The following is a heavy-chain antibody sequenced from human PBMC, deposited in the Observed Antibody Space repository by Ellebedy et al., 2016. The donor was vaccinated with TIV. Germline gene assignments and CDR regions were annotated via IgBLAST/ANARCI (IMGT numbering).Heavy chain of an antibody. CDR1: GGPFSTYA. Sequence: SVKVSXXASGGPFSTYAISWVRQAPGQGLEWMGGIIPLFNTPHYAQKFQGRLTITADESTSTVYMDLGSLRSEDTAMYYCARDSHGEYDLSHYYSMDVWGQGTTVTVSS. D-gene: IGHD4-17*01. CDR3: ARDSHGEYDLSHYYSMDV. CDR2: IIPLFNTP. J-gene: IGHJ6*02. V-gene: IGHV1-69*13.